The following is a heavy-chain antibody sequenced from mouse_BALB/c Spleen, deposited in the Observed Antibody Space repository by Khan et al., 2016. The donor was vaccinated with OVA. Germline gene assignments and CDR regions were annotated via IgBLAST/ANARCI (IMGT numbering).Heavy chain of an antibody. Sequence: VQLQQSGAELARPGASVKMSCKASGYTFTSYTIHWIKQRPGQGLEWIGYINPSSGYTNYNQKFKDKATLTADKSSTTAYMQLSSLTSDDSAVYYCARDGADYRNDGGFAYWGQGTLVTVSA. V-gene: IGHV1-4*01. D-gene: IGHD2-14*01. CDR1: GYTFTSYT. J-gene: IGHJ3*01. CDR2: INPSSGYT. CDR3: ARDGADYRNDGGFAY.